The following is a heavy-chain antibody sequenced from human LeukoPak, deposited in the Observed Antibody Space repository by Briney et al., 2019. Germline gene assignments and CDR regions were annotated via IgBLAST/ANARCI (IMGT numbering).Heavy chain of an antibody. CDR2: INHSGST. Sequence: SETLSLTCAVYGGSFSGYYWSWIRQPPGKGLEWIGEINHSGSTNYNPSLKSRVTISVDTSKNQFSLKLSSVTAADTAVYYCARGGDSVLRFLEWLLEPFDYWGQGTLVTVSS. J-gene: IGHJ4*02. CDR3: ARGGDSVLRFLEWLLEPFDY. D-gene: IGHD3-3*01. V-gene: IGHV4-34*01. CDR1: GGSFSGYY.